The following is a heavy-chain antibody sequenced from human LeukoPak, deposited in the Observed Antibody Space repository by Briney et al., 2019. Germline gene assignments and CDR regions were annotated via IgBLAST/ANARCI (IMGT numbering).Heavy chain of an antibody. J-gene: IGHJ5*02. CDR1: GFTVSDNY. D-gene: IGHD6-13*01. CDR3: ARDAPQVPAAGVLAS. V-gene: IGHV3-53*01. Sequence: GGSLRLSCAASGFTVSDNYMSWVRQAPGKGLEWVSVMYSRGDTYYADSVKGRFTFSRDISKNTLYLQMNGLRTEDTAMYYCARDAPQVPAAGVLASWGQGTLVTVSS. CDR2: MYSRGDT.